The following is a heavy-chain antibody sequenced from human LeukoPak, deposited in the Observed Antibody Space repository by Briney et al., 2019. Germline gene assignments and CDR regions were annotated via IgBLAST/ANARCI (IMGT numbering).Heavy chain of an antibody. CDR2: INHSGST. Sequence: SETLSLTCAVYGGSFSGYYWSWIRQPPGKGLEWIGEINHSGSTNYNPSLKSRVTISVDTSKNQFSLKLSSVTAADTAVYYCARLPRFGEIYYYYYMDVWGKGTTVTVSS. CDR3: ARLPRFGEIYYYYYMDV. CDR1: GGSFSGYY. V-gene: IGHV4-34*01. D-gene: IGHD3-10*01. J-gene: IGHJ6*03.